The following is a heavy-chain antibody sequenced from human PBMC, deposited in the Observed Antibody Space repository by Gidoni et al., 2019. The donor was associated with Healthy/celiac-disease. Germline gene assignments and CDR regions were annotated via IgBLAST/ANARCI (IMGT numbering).Heavy chain of an antibody. V-gene: IGHV4-39*01. CDR3: ARPTQQWLVPGAFDI. D-gene: IGHD6-19*01. CDR1: GGSISSRSYY. Sequence: QLQLQESGPGLVKPSETLSLTCTVSGGSISSRSYYWGWIRQPPGKGLEWIGSIYYSGSTYYNPSLKSRVTISVDTSKNQFSLKLSSVTAADTAVYYCARPTQQWLVPGAFDIWGQGTMVTVSS. CDR2: IYYSGST. J-gene: IGHJ3*02.